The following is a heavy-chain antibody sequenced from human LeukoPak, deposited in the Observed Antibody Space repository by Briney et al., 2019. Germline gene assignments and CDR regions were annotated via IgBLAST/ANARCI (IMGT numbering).Heavy chain of an antibody. D-gene: IGHD3-10*01. CDR1: GGSISSYY. Sequence: SEILSLTCTVSGGSISSYYWSWIRQPPGKGLEWIGYIYYSGSTNYNPSLKSRVTISVDTSKNQFSLKLSSVTAADTAVYYCARAEEGIDYWGQGTLVTVSS. J-gene: IGHJ4*02. V-gene: IGHV4-59*01. CDR2: IYYSGST. CDR3: ARAEEGIDY.